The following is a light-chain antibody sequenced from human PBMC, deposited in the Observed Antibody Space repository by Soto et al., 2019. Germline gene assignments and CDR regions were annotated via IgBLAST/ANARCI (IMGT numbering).Light chain of an antibody. CDR3: CSYAGTYTGV. Sequence: QSALTQPRSVSGSPGQSVSISCTGTSSDVGRYSYVSWYQQHPGKAPKLMIYDVSERPSGVPDRFSGSKSGNTASLTISGLQAEDEADYYCCSYAGTYTGVFGTGTKATVL. J-gene: IGLJ1*01. CDR2: DVS. V-gene: IGLV2-11*01. CDR1: SSDVGRYSY.